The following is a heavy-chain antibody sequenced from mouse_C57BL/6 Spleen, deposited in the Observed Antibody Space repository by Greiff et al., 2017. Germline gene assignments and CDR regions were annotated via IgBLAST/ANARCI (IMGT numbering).Heavy chain of an antibody. CDR3: ARSLDADWYFDG. Sequence: QVHVKQSGAELVKPGASVKISCKASGYAFSSYWMNWVKQRPGKGLEWIGQLYPGDGDTNYNGKFKGKATLTADKSSSTAYLQLSSLTSEDSAVYVCARSLDADWYFDGWGTGTTVTVSS. J-gene: IGHJ1*03. V-gene: IGHV1-80*01. CDR2: LYPGDGDT. CDR1: GYAFSSYW.